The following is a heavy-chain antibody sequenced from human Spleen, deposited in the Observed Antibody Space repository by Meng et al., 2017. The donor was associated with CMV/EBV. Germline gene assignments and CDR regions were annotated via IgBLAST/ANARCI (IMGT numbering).Heavy chain of an antibody. CDR2: INSNSGGT. D-gene: IGHD4-17*01. V-gene: IGHV1-2*02. CDR3: ASGDYGGAFV. CDR1: GGTFSSYT. J-gene: IGHJ4*02. Sequence: ASVKVSCKASGGTFSSYTISWVRQAPGQGLEWMGWINSNSGGTNYAQKFQGRVTMTRDTSISTAYMELSRLRSDDTAVYYCASGDYGGAFVWGQGTLVTVSS.